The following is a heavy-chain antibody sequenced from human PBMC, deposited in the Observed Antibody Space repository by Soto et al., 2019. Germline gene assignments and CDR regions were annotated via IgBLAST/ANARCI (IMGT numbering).Heavy chain of an antibody. J-gene: IGHJ4*02. Sequence: GESLKISCKGSGYRFSTYWIGWVRQMPGKGLEWMGIIFPADSDTRYRPSFQGQVTISADKSINTAYLQWSSLKASDTAMYYCAFPYGDSLFGNYWGQGTLVTVSS. CDR3: AFPYGDSLFGNY. CDR1: GYRFSTYW. D-gene: IGHD4-17*01. V-gene: IGHV5-51*01. CDR2: IFPADSDT.